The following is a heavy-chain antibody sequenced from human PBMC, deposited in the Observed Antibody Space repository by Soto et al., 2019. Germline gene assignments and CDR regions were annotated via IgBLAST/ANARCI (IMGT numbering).Heavy chain of an antibody. Sequence: SETLSLTCAVSGGSISSGGYSWSWIRQPPGKGLEWIGYIYHSGSTYYNPSLKSRVTISVDRSKNQFSLKLSSVTAADTAVYYCARGRGGSPSYDYWGQGTLVTVPQ. J-gene: IGHJ4*02. CDR3: ARGRGGSPSYDY. CDR1: GGSISSGGYS. CDR2: IYHSGST. D-gene: IGHD1-26*01. V-gene: IGHV4-30-2*01.